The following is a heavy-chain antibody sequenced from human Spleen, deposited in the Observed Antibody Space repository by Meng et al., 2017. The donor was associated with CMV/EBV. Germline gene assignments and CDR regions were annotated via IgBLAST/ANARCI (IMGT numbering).Heavy chain of an antibody. CDR1: GYTFTSYG. V-gene: IGHV1-69*05. CDR3: ARVPYDSLTGSPRGMDV. J-gene: IGHJ6*02. Sequence: SVKVSCKASGYTFTSYGISWVRQAPGQGLEWMGGIIPTLGTANYAQKFQGRVTITTSESTRTAYMEFSSLRSEDTAVYYCARVPYDSLTGSPRGMDVWGQGTTVTVSS. CDR2: IIPTLGTA. D-gene: IGHD3-9*01.